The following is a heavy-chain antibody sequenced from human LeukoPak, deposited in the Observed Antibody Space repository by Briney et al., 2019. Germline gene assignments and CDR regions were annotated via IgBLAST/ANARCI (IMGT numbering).Heavy chain of an antibody. J-gene: IGHJ3*02. CDR1: GYTLTELS. V-gene: IGHV1-24*01. CDR3: ATTRHYVWGTSDAFDI. CDR2: FDPEDGET. D-gene: IGHD3-16*01. Sequence: ASVKVSCKVSGYTLTELSMHWVRQAPGKGLEWMGGFDPEDGETIYAQKFQGRVTMTEDTSTDTANMELSSLRSEDTAVYYCATTRHYVWGTSDAFDIWGQGTMVTVSS.